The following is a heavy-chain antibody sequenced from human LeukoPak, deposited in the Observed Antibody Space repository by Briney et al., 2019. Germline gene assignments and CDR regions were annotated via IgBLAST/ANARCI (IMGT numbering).Heavy chain of an antibody. CDR3: AVRGTYYYGSGSYGDGLDY. CDR1: GYTFTGYY. J-gene: IGHJ4*02. D-gene: IGHD3-10*01. Sequence: SVKVSCKASGYTFTGYYMHWVRQAPGQGLEWMGRIIPILGIANYAQKFQGRVTITADKSTSTAYMELSSLRSEDTAVCYCAVRGTYYYGSGSYGDGLDYWGQGTLVTVSS. V-gene: IGHV1-69*02. CDR2: IIPILGIA.